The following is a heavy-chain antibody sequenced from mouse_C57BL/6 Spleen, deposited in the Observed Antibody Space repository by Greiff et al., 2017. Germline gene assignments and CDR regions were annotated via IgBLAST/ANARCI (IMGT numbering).Heavy chain of an antibody. CDR3: ARHYGSSLYYFDY. Sequence: QVQLQQPGAELVKPGASVKLSCKASGYTFTSYWMQWVKQRPGQGLEWIGEIDPSDSYTNYNQKFKGKATLTVDTSSSTAYMQLSSLTSEYSAVYYCARHYGSSLYYFDYWGQGTTLTVSS. CDR1: GYTFTSYW. V-gene: IGHV1-50*01. J-gene: IGHJ2*01. CDR2: IDPSDSYT. D-gene: IGHD1-1*01.